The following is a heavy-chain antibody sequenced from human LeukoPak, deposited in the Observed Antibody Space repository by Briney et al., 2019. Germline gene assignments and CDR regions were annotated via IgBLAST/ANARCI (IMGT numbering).Heavy chain of an antibody. Sequence: GGSLRLSCAASGFTFSSYAMHWVRQAPGKGLEWVAVISYDGSNKYYADSVKGRFTISRDNSKNTLYLQMNSLRAEDTAVYYCARDKWGTVPRGYEEYFDYWGQGTPVTVSS. V-gene: IGHV3-30-3*01. CDR1: GFTFSSYA. CDR2: ISYDGSNK. CDR3: ARDKWGTVPRGYEEYFDY. D-gene: IGHD5-18*01. J-gene: IGHJ4*02.